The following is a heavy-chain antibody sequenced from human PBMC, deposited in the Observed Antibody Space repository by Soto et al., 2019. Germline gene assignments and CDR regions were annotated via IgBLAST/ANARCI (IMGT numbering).Heavy chain of an antibody. J-gene: IGHJ3*02. CDR3: TRLLSDAFDI. CDR2: IRSKGNSYAT. Sequence: GSLRLSCAASGFTFSGSAMHWVRQASGKGLEWVGRIRSKGNSYATAYAASVKGRFAISRDDSKNTAYLQMNSLKTEDTAVYYCTRLLSDAFDIWGQGTMVTVSS. CDR1: GFTFSGSA. V-gene: IGHV3-73*01.